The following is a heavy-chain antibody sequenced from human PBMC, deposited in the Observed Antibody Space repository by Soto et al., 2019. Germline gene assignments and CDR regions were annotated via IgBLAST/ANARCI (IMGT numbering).Heavy chain of an antibody. J-gene: IGHJ4*02. Sequence: QVQLQESGPGLVKPSESLSLTCTVSGGSISTYYWIWIRQPPGKGLEWIGYINYSGNTKYSPSLKSRVTISVDTSKNHLSLRLTSVAAADTAVYYCVRQDCSGGSCPFDYWGQGALVTVSS. CDR3: VRQDCSGGSCPFDY. CDR1: GGSISTYY. D-gene: IGHD2-15*01. CDR2: INYSGNT. V-gene: IGHV4-59*08.